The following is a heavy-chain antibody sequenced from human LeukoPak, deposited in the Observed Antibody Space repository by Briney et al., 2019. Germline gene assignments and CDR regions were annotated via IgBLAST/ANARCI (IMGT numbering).Heavy chain of an antibody. CDR2: IYTSGST. D-gene: IGHD3-3*01. CDR1: GGSISSYY. Sequence: KPSETLSLTCTVSGGSISSYYWSWIRQPAGKGLEWIGRIYTSGSTNYNPSLKSRVTMSVDTSKNQFSLKLSSATAADTAVYYCARDFADFWSGYYSYNWFDPWGQGTLVTVSS. CDR3: ARDFADFWSGYYSYNWFDP. V-gene: IGHV4-4*07. J-gene: IGHJ5*02.